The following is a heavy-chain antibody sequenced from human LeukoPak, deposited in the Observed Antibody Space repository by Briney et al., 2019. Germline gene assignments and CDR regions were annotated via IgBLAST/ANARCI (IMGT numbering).Heavy chain of an antibody. Sequence: KPSETLSLTCAVYGGSFSGYYWSWIRQPPGKRLEWIGYIYYSGSTNYNPSVKSRVTISVDTSNNQFSLKLGSVTAADTAVYYCARDRLYCSSSSCYRKYFEYWGQGILVTVSS. CDR2: IYYSGST. J-gene: IGHJ4*02. CDR3: ARDRLYCSSSSCYRKYFEY. V-gene: IGHV4-59*01. D-gene: IGHD2-2*01. CDR1: GGSFSGYY.